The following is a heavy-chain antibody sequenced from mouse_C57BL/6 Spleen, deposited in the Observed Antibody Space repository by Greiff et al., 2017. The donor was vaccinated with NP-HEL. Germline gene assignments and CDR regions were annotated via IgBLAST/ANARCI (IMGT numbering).Heavy chain of an antibody. D-gene: IGHD1-1*01. J-gene: IGHJ4*01. CDR2: IYPRSGNT. CDR1: GYTFTSYG. V-gene: IGHV1-81*01. CDR3: ARNFYYYGSSYEGAMDY. Sequence: VQLQQSGAELARPGASVKLSCKASGYTFTSYGISWVKQRTGQGLEWIGEIYPRSGNTYYNEKFKGKATLTADKSSSTAYMELRSLTSEDSAVYFCARNFYYYGSSYEGAMDYWGQGTSVTVSS.